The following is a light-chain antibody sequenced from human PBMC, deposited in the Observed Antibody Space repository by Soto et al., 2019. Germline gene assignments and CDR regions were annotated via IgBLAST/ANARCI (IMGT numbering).Light chain of an antibody. V-gene: IGLV2-18*01. J-gene: IGLJ1*01. CDR2: DVS. Sequence: QSVLTQPPSVSGSPGQSVTISCTRTISDVGSYHRVSWYQQSPGTAPKVLIYDVSNRPSGVPDRFSGSRSGKTASLTISGLQADDEADYYCSLYTSSSTYVFGPGTKVTVL. CDR1: ISDVGSYHR. CDR3: SLYTSSSTYV.